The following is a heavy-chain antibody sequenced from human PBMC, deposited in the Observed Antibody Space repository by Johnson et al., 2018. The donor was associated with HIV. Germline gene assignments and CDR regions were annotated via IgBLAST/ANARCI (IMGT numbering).Heavy chain of an antibody. CDR1: GFTFNSYP. Sequence: QVQLVESGGGVVQPGRSLRLSCAASGFTFNSYPMHWVRQAPGKGLEWVAVISYDGSNKYYADSVKGRFTIPSDNSKNMVYLQMSSLRAEDTALYYCTRDRIQIWSYVGTFDIWGQGTVVTVSS. CDR2: ISYDGSNK. J-gene: IGHJ3*02. V-gene: IGHV3-30*04. CDR3: TRDRIQIWSYVGTFDI. D-gene: IGHD5-18*01.